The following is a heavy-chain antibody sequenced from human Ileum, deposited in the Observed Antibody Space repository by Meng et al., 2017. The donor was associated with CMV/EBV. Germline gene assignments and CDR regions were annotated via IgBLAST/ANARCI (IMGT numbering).Heavy chain of an antibody. J-gene: IGHJ5*02. CDR2: IYYSGTT. D-gene: IGHD7-27*01. CDR3: ARRTGSNWGFGGWFDP. CDR1: GGSISSSSYY. V-gene: IGHV4-39*01. Sequence: SETLSLTCTVSGGSISSSSYYWGWIRQPPGKGLEWIGSIYYSGTTHYNPSLKSRVTISVDTSKIQFSLKLSSVTAADTAVYYCARRTGSNWGFGGWFDPWGQGTLVTVSS.